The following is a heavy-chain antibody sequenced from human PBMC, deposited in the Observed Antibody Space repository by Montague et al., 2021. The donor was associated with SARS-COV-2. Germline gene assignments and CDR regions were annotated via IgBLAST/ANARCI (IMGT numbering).Heavy chain of an antibody. CDR2: IYYSGST. CDR3: AGEPDYGDYFDY. V-gene: IGHV4-59*01. D-gene: IGHD4-17*01. Sequence: SETLSLTCTVSGGSISSYYWSWIRQPPGKGLEWIGYIYYSGSTNYNPSLKSRVTISVDTSKNQFSLKLSSVTAADTAVHYCAGEPDYGDYFDYWGQGTLVTVSS. J-gene: IGHJ4*02. CDR1: GGSISSYY.